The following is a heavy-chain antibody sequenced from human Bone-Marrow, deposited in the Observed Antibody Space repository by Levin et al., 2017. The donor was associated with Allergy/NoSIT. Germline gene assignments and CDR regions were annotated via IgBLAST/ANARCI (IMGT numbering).Heavy chain of an antibody. CDR1: GGSISSYY. D-gene: IGHD3-10*01. CDR3: ARTRVGSGVDYNFYYYVDV. J-gene: IGHJ6*03. V-gene: IGHV4-59*01. Sequence: KASETLSLTCTVSGGSISSYYWSWMRQPPGKGLEWIGYNFYSGSTNYNPSLKSRVTISVDTSKSQFSLRLRSVTAADTAVYYCARTRVGSGVDYNFYYYVDVWGKGTTVTVSS. CDR2: NFYSGST.